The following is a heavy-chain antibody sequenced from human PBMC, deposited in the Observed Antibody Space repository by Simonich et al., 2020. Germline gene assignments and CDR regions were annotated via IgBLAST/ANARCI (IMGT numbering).Heavy chain of an antibody. J-gene: IGHJ6*02. CDR3: ARWIAVAGTGAYGMDV. Sequence: EVQLVESGGGLVKPGGSLRLSCAASGFTFSSYSMNWVRQAPGKGLEWVSSISSSSSYIYYADEVKGRFTISRDNAKNSRYMQMNSLRAEDTAVYYCARWIAVAGTGAYGMDVWGQGTTVTVSS. D-gene: IGHD6-19*01. V-gene: IGHV3-21*01. CDR1: GFTFSSYS. CDR2: ISSSSSYI.